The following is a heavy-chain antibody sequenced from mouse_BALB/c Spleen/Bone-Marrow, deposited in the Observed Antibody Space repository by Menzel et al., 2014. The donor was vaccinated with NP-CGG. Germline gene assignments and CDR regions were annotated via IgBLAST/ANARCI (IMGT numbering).Heavy chain of an antibody. CDR3: ARGGGYDGYYGLAY. CDR1: GYTFTDYN. V-gene: IGHV1S29*02. Sequence: VQLQQSGPELVKPGASVKISCKASGYTFTDYNMHWVKQSHGKSLEWIGYIYPYNGGTVYNQEFKSKATLTVDSSSSTAYMELRSLTSEDSAVYYCARGGGYDGYYGLAYWGQGTLVTVSA. CDR2: IYPYNGGT. D-gene: IGHD2-3*01. J-gene: IGHJ3*01.